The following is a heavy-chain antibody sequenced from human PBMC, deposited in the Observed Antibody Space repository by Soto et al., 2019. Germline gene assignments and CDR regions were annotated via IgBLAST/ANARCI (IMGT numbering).Heavy chain of an antibody. Sequence: PGGSLRLSCAASGFTFDDYAMHWVRQAPGKGLEWVSLISWDGGSTYHADSVKGRFTISRDNSKNSLYLQMNSLRAEDTALYYCAKDRGDYSSYYYYGMDVWGQGTTVTVSS. D-gene: IGHD4-4*01. CDR1: GFTFDDYA. CDR2: ISWDGGST. V-gene: IGHV3-43D*04. CDR3: AKDRGDYSSYYYYGMDV. J-gene: IGHJ6*02.